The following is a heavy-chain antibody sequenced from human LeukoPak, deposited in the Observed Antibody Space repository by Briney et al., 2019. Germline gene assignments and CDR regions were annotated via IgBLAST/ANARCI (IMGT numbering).Heavy chain of an antibody. CDR2: IYYSGST. J-gene: IGHJ4*02. V-gene: IGHV4-59*01. Sequence: PSETLSLTCTVSGGSISSYHWSWIRQPPGKGLQWIGYIYYSGSTNYNPSLKSRVTISVDTSKNQFSLKLSSVTAADTAVYYCARDHSGTYDNVLDYWGQGTLVTVSS. CDR3: ARDHSGTYDNVLDY. CDR1: GGSISSYH. D-gene: IGHD3-10*01.